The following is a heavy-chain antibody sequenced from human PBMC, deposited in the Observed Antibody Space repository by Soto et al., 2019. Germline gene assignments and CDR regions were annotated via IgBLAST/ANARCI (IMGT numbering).Heavy chain of an antibody. J-gene: IGHJ4*02. CDR1: GFSLTTSGVG. CDR2: IYWDDDK. Sequence: QLTLNESGPTQVKPRQTLTLTCTFSGFSLTTSGVGVGWIRQSPGKAPEWLALIYWDDDKRYSPSLKSSLTFTKDTSKNQVVLTMADLDPADTATYYCAHRVLRTVFGLVTTTAIYFDFWGQGTPVAVSS. V-gene: IGHV2-5*02. CDR3: AHRVLRTVFGLVTTTAIYFDF. D-gene: IGHD3-3*01.